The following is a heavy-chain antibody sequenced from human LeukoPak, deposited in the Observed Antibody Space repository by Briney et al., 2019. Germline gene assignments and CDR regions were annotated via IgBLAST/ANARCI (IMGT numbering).Heavy chain of an antibody. J-gene: IGHJ4*02. Sequence: GRSLRLSCAASGFTFSSYGMHWVRQAPGKGLEWVAVIWYDGSNKYYADSVKGRFTISRDNSKNTLYLQMNSLRVEDTAVYYCAKDADTATHFDYWGQGTLVTVSS. CDR1: GFTFSSYG. D-gene: IGHD5-18*01. V-gene: IGHV3-33*06. CDR2: IWYDGSNK. CDR3: AKDADTATHFDY.